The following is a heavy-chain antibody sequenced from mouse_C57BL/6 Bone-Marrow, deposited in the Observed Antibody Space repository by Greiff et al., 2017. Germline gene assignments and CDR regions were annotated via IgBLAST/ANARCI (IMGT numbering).Heavy chain of an antibody. CDR2: SRNKANDYTT. CDR3: ARDAGYGNYDYAMDY. D-gene: IGHD2-10*02. Sequence: EVKLVESGGGLVQSGRSLRLSCATSGFTFSDFYMEWVRQAPGKGLEWIAASRNKANDYTTEYSASVKGRFIVSRDTSQSILYLQMNALRAEDTAIYYCARDAGYGNYDYAMDYWGQGTSVTVSS. CDR1: GFTFSDFY. V-gene: IGHV7-1*01. J-gene: IGHJ4*01.